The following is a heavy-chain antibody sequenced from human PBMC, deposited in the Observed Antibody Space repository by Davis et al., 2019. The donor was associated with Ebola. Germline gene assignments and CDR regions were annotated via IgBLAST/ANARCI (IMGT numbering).Heavy chain of an antibody. V-gene: IGHV4-59*08. CDR2: IYHTGST. J-gene: IGHJ4*02. CDR1: GGSISGYS. Sequence: MPSETLTLTCTVSGGSISGYSWSWIRQPPGKGLEWIGYIYHTGSTNYNPSLKSRVTISLDTSKSQFSLKLSSVTAADTAVYYCARVQAYGDEDWGQGTLVTVSS. D-gene: IGHD4-17*01. CDR3: ARVQAYGDED.